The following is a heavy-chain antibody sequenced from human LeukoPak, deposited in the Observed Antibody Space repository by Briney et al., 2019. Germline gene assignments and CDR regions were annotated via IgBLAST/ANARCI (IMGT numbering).Heavy chain of an antibody. Sequence: SETLSLTCAVYGGSFSGYYWSWIRQPPGKGLEWIGEINHSGSTNYNPSLKSRVTISVDTSKNQFSLKLSSVTAADTAVYYCARDLLDWGQGTLVTVSS. J-gene: IGHJ4*02. D-gene: IGHD2-15*01. V-gene: IGHV4-34*01. CDR2: INHSGST. CDR3: ARDLLD. CDR1: GGSFSGYY.